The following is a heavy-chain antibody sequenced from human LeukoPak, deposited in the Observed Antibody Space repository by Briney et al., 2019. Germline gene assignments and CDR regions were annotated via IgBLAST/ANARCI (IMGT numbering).Heavy chain of an antibody. CDR3: VRARPKNPFDC. CDR1: GDSVSSNSNA. D-gene: IGHD2/OR15-2a*01. V-gene: IGHV6-1*01. J-gene: IGHJ4*02. Sequence: SQTLSLTCAISGDSVSSNSNAWNWVRQSPSRGLEWLGRTYYRSKWFMDYAVSVKSRMTVNPDTTKNQFSLQLNSVTPEDTAVYYCVRARPKNPFDCWDQGTVVTVSS. CDR2: TYYRSKWFM.